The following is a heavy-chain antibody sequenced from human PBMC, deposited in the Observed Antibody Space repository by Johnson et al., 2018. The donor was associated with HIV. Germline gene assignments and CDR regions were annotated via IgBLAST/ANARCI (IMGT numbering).Heavy chain of an antibody. CDR2: ISFDGRNK. J-gene: IGHJ3*02. CDR3: ARDPRSSSWYYYSNDAFDI. V-gene: IGHV3-30*04. Sequence: QVQLVESGGGVVQPGRSLRLSCAASGFTFSSYGLHWVRQAPGKGLEWVAVISFDGRNKFYADSVKGRFTISRDNSKNTLYLQMNSLRAEDTAVYYCARDPRSSSWYYYSNDAFDIWGQGTMVTVSS. D-gene: IGHD6-13*01. CDR1: GFTFSSYG.